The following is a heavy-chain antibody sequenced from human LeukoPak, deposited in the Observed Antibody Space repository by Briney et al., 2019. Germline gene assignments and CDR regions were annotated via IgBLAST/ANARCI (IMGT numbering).Heavy chain of an antibody. CDR1: GGSFSGYY. D-gene: IGHD1-7*01. Sequence: SETLSLTCALYGGSFSGYYWGWIRQPPGKGLEWIGEINHSGSTSYNPSLKSRVTISLDTSKNQFSLNLSSVTAADTAVYYCASRGTWGQGTLVTVSS. CDR2: INHSGST. J-gene: IGHJ4*02. CDR3: ASRGT. V-gene: IGHV4-34*01.